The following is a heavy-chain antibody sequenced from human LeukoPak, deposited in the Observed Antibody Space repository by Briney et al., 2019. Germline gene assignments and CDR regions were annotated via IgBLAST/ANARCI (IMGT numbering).Heavy chain of an antibody. J-gene: IGHJ4*02. CDR1: GFTFSSYS. V-gene: IGHV3-21*01. CDR2: IGLSGGSI. CDR3: ARDRMMVVVGYYFDY. D-gene: IGHD3-22*01. Sequence: GGSLRLSCATSGFTFSSYSMNWGRQTPGKGLEWVSSIGLSGGSIFYADSVKGRFSISRDNAKNSLYLQMNSLRAEDTAVYYCARDRMMVVVGYYFDYWGQGTLVTVSS.